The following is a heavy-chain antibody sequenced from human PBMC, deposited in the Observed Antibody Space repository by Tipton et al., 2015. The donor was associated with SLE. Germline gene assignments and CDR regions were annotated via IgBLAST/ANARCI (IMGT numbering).Heavy chain of an antibody. V-gene: IGHV4-4*09. J-gene: IGHJ4*02. Sequence: TLSLTCTVSGGSISSYYWSWIRQPPGKGLEWIGYIYTSGSTNYNPSLKSRVTISVDTSKNQFSLKLSSVTAADTAVYYCARHSLPVGSTSWIRPQGIDYWGQGTLVTVSS. CDR2: IYTSGST. CDR1: GGSISSYY. CDR3: ARHSLPVGSTSWIRPQGIDY. D-gene: IGHD2-2*01.